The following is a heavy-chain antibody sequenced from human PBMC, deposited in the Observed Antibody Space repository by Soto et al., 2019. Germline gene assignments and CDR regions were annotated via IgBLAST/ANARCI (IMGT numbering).Heavy chain of an antibody. D-gene: IGHD2-2*01. Sequence: EVQLVESGGGLVQPGRSLRLSCAASGFTFDDYAMHWVRQAPGKGLEWVSGISWNSGSIGYADAVKGRFTISRDNAKNSRYRQMNSLRAEDWALFDYAKGGQLLTGGGGYGGQGSLVTVSS. CDR1: GFTFDDYA. V-gene: IGHV3-9*01. CDR2: ISWNSGSI. CDR3: AKGGQLLTGGGGY. J-gene: IGHJ4*02.